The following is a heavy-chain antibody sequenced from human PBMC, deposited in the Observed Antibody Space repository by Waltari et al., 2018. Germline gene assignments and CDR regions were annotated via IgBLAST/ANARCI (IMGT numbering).Heavy chain of an antibody. V-gene: IGHV4-39*07. J-gene: IGHJ5*02. Sequence: QLQLKESGPRLVKPAETLSLTCTVSGYSVSSGPYFWAWIRQPPGKGLEWLGSMFYSGTTYHNSSLKSRVTISVDTSKNQVSLQLKSVTAADTAVYFCARDRSGTINSFDPWGRGTLVTVSS. CDR1: GYSVSSGPYF. CDR2: MFYSGTT. CDR3: ARDRSGTINSFDP. D-gene: IGHD1-26*01.